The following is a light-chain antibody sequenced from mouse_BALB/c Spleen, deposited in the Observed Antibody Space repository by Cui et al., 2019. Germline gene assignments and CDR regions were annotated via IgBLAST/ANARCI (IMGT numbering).Light chain of an antibody. V-gene: IGKV4-68*01. J-gene: IGKJ5*01. CDR2: LTS. Sequence: QIVHTQSPPLMSASPGEKVTMTCSASSSVSYMYWYQQKPRSSPKPWIYLTSNLASGVPARFSGSGSGTSYSLTISSMEAEDAATYYCQQWSSNPPTFGAGTKLELK. CDR3: QQWSSNPPT. CDR1: SSVSY.